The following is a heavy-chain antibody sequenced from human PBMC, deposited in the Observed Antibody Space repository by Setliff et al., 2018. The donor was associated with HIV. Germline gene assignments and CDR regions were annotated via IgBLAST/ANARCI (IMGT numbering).Heavy chain of an antibody. CDR2: INPHSGGT. CDR3: ARGPQSYVDVVPTIGRYYFDY. Sequence: ASVKVSCKVSGFTFTGYYLHWVRQAPGQGLEWMGWINPHSGGTHYAQNFHGRVTMTRDTSISTAYMELSRLRSDDTAVFYCARGPQSYVDVVPTIGRYYFDYWGQGTLVTV. J-gene: IGHJ4*02. V-gene: IGHV1-2*02. D-gene: IGHD5-12*01. CDR1: GFTFTGYY.